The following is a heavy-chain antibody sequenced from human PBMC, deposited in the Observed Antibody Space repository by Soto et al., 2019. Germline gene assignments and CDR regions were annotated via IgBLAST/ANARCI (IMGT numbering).Heavy chain of an antibody. CDR3: PREGQQLAYYFDY. Sequence: QVQLVQSGAEVKKPGASVKVSCKASGYTFTSYGISWVRQAPGQGLEWMGWISAYNGNTNYAQKLQGRVTMPTDTPTSTVYMELRSLRSDDTAVYYCPREGQQLAYYFDYWGQGTLVTVSS. CDR2: ISAYNGNT. J-gene: IGHJ4*02. CDR1: GYTFTSYG. V-gene: IGHV1-18*01. D-gene: IGHD6-13*01.